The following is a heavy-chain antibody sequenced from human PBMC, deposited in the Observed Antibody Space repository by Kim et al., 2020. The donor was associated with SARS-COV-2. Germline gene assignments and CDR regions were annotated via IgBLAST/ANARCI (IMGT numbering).Heavy chain of an antibody. CDR3: ARYRCSSTSCYGGIRRDAFDI. D-gene: IGHD2-2*01. CDR1: GGSFSGYY. V-gene: IGHV4-34*01. J-gene: IGHJ3*02. Sequence: SETLSLTCAVYGGSFSGYYWSWIRQPPGKGLEWIGEINHSGSTNYNPSLKSRVTISVDTSKNQFSLKLSSVTAADTAVYYCARYRCSSTSCYGGIRRDAFDIWGQGTMVTVSS. CDR2: INHSGST.